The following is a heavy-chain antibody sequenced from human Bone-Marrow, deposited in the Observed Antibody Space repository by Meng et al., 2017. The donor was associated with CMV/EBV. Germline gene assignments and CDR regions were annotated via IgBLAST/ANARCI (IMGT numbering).Heavy chain of an antibody. CDR2: ISSSSSYI. CDR1: GFTFSSYS. D-gene: IGHD2-2*02. V-gene: IGHV3-21*01. J-gene: IGHJ6*02. CDR3: ARDRPPPLVVPAAIRLYYYYGMDV. Sequence: GESLKISCAASGFTFSSYSMNWVRQAPGKGLEWVSSISSSSSYIYYADSVKGRFTISRDNAKNSLYLQMNGLRAEDTAVYYCARDRPPPLVVPAAIRLYYYYGMDVWGQGTTVTVSS.